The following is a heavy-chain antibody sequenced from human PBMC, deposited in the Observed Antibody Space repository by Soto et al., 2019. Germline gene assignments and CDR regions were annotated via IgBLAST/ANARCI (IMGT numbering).Heavy chain of an antibody. D-gene: IGHD3-10*01. CDR3: ARHNYGSGSTYFDY. CDR2: IYHSGST. V-gene: IGHV4-30-2*01. J-gene: IGHJ4*02. Sequence: SETLSLTCAVSGGSISSGGYSWSWIRQPTGKGLEWIGYIYHSGSTYYNPSLKSRVTISVDTSKNQFSLKLNSMTAADTAVYYCARHNYGSGSTYFDYWGQGTLVTVSS. CDR1: GGSISSGGYS.